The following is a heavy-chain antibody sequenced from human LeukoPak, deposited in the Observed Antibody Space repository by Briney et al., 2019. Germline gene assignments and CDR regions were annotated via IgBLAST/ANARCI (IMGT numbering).Heavy chain of an antibody. J-gene: IGHJ4*02. V-gene: IGHV1-69*04. CDR3: ARASDTIEYYFDY. Sequence: SVKVSCKASGGTFSSYAISWVRQAPGQGLEWMGRIIPILGIANYAQKFQGRVTITADKSTSTAYMELSSLRSEDTAVYYCARASDTIEYYFDYWGQGTLVTVSS. D-gene: IGHD3-3*01. CDR1: GGTFSSYA. CDR2: IIPILGIA.